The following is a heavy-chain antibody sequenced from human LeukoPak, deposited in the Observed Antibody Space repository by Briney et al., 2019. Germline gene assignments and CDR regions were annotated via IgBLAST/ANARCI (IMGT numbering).Heavy chain of an antibody. CDR3: ARHAGGITIFGVVTYHDY. Sequence: LRLSCAASGFTFSDYYMSWIRQAPGKGLEWIGSIYYGGSTYYNPSLKSRVTISVDTSKNQFSLKLSSVTAADTAVYYCARHAGGITIFGVVTYHDYWGQGTLVTVSS. V-gene: IGHV4-39*01. CDR2: IYYGGST. D-gene: IGHD3-3*01. J-gene: IGHJ4*02. CDR1: GFTFSDYY.